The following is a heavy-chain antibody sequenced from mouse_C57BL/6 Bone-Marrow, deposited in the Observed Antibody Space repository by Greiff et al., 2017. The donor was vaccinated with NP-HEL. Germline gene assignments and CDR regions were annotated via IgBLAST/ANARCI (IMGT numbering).Heavy chain of an antibody. CDR3: ARYWDDAMDY. V-gene: IGHV1-19*01. CDR1: GYTFTDYY. J-gene: IGHJ4*01. CDR2: INPYNGGT. D-gene: IGHD4-1*01. Sequence: VQLKQSGPVLVKPGASVKMSCKASGYTFTDYYMNWVKQSHGKSLEWIGVINPYNGGTSYNQKFKGKATLTVDKSSSTAYMELNSLTSEDSAVYYCARYWDDAMDYWGQGTSVTVSS.